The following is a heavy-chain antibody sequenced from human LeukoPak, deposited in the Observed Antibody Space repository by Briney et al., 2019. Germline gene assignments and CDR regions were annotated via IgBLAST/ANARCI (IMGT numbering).Heavy chain of an antibody. CDR3: VRDRELHY. J-gene: IGHJ4*02. V-gene: IGHV4-59*01. D-gene: IGHD1-7*01. Sequence: PSETLSLTCTVSGGSISIYYWSWVRQPPGKGLEWIGYIYNSGSTTYNPSLKSRATISVDTSKNQFSLKLTSMTAADTAFYYCVRDRELHYWGQGILVTDSS. CDR2: IYNSGST. CDR1: GGSISIYY.